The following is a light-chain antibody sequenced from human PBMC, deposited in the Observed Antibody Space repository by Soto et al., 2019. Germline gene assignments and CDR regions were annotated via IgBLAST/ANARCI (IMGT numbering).Light chain of an antibody. CDR2: AAS. V-gene: IGKV1D-12*01. J-gene: IGKJ5*01. Sequence: DILLTQSPSSLSASVGDTVTITCRSSQDVCRWLSWYQQKPGKAPKILIFAASSLQSGVPSRFSGSGSGTDFTLTITSLQSEDFATYYCQHAKSFPVTFGQGTRLEIK. CDR3: QHAKSFPVT. CDR1: QDVCRW.